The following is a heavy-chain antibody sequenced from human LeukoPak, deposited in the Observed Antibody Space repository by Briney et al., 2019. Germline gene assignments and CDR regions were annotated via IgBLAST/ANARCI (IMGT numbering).Heavy chain of an antibody. CDR2: ISNSGST. CDR3: ARGYSRAYYYDSSGYYFHYFDY. Sequence: PSETLSLTCTVSGGSISGYYWSWIRQPPGKGLDWIGYISNSGSTNYNPSLKSRVTISVDTSKNQFSLKLSSVTAADTAVYYCARGYSRAYYYDSSGYYFHYFDYWGQGTLVTVSS. V-gene: IGHV4-59*12. J-gene: IGHJ4*02. D-gene: IGHD3-22*01. CDR1: GGSISGYY.